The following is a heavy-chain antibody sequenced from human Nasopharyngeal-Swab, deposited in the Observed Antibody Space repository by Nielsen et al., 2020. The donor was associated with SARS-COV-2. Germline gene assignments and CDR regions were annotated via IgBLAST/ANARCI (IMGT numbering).Heavy chain of an antibody. CDR1: GFTFRSYV. J-gene: IGHJ4*02. D-gene: IGHD1-1*01. V-gene: IGHV3-23*01. CDR2: ISGSGGST. Sequence: GESLKISCAASGFTFRSYVISWVRQAPGKGLKWVSVISGSGGSTYYAESVKGRFTISRDNSKNTLYLQMNSLRAEDTAVYYCAKTVEPKDFFDYWGQGTLVTVSS. CDR3: AKTVEPKDFFDY.